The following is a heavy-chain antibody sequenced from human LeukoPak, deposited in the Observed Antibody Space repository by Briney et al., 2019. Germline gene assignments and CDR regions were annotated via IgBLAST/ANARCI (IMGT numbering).Heavy chain of an antibody. CDR2: IKHDGSEK. V-gene: IGHV3-7*01. J-gene: IGHJ4*02. CDR1: GFTFSKYW. Sequence: GGSLRLSCAASGFTFSKYWMTWVRQAAGKGPEWVSSIKHDGSEKYCVDSVKGRFTISRDNAKNSLYLQMNSLRAEDTAVYYCARDWSRFGELLYYWGQGTLVTVSS. CDR3: ARDWSRFGELLYY. D-gene: IGHD3-10*01.